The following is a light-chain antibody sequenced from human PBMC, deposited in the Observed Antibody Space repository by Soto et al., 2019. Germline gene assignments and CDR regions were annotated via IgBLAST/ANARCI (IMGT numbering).Light chain of an antibody. CDR2: KAS. CDR3: KQYGSSSPWT. V-gene: IGKV1-5*03. J-gene: IGKJ1*01. CDR1: QSISSW. Sequence: DIQMTQSPSTLSASVGDRVTITCRASQSISSWLAWYQQKPGIAPKLLIYKASSLETGVPSRFSGSGSGTEVTLIIISLQPDDFASYYCKQYGSSSPWTVGQGTKVEIK.